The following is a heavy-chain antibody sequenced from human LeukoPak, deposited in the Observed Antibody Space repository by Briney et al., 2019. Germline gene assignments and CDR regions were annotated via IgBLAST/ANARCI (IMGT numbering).Heavy chain of an antibody. V-gene: IGHV4-59*02. CDR1: GGSVSSYF. J-gene: IGHJ4*02. CDR3: ARLDNARGAFDY. CDR2: MYYSGST. D-gene: IGHD2-2*03. Sequence: SETLSLTCTVSGGSVSSYFCSWIRQPPGEGLEWIGYMYYSGSTNYNPSLKSRVTMSVDTSKNQFSLQLSSVTAADTAVYYCARLDNARGAFDYWGQGTLVTVSS.